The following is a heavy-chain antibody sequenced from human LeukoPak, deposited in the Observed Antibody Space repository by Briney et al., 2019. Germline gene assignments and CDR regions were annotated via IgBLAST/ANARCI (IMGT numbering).Heavy chain of an antibody. J-gene: IGHJ4*02. CDR3: ARCGITMVRGVSNPPDY. CDR1: GGSISSGSYY. D-gene: IGHD3-10*01. CDR2: IYHSGST. V-gene: IGHV4-39*07. Sequence: SETLSLTCTVSGGSISSGSYYWSWIRQPPGKGLEWIGSIYHSGSTYYNPSLKSRVTISVDTSKNQFSLKLSSVTAADTAVYYCARCGITMVRGVSNPPDYWGQGTLVTVSS.